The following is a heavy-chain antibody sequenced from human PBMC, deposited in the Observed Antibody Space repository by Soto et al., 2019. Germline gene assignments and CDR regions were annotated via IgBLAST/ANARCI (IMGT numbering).Heavy chain of an antibody. Sequence: ASVKGSCKASGYTFTSYGISWVRQAPGQGLEWMGWISAYNGNTNYAQKLQGRVTMTTDTSTSIAYMELRSLRSDDTAVYYCARVLPVDTAMVSRFYVFDFDHWGQGTPVTVSS. J-gene: IGHJ5*02. CDR1: GYTFTSYG. CDR3: ARVLPVDTAMVSRFYVFDFDH. CDR2: ISAYNGNT. V-gene: IGHV1-18*01. D-gene: IGHD5-18*01.